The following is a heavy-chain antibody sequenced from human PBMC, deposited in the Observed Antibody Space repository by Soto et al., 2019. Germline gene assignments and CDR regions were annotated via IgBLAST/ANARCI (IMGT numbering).Heavy chain of an antibody. CDR1: GGSIASGCYY. Sequence: PSATISRPCPVSGGSIASGCYYWLWIRQLPGKCLEWIGHRYYSGSTNYNPSLKSRVTISVDTSKNQFSLKLSSVTAADTAVYYCARAYYDYVWGSYRYGWFDPWGQGTLVTVSS. J-gene: IGHJ5*02. D-gene: IGHD3-16*02. CDR3: ARAYYDYVWGSYRYGWFDP. V-gene: IGHV4-61*01. CDR2: RYYSGST.